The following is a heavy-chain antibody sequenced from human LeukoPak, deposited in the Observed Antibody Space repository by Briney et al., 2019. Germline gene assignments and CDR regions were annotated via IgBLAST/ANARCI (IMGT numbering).Heavy chain of an antibody. V-gene: IGHV3-15*01. CDR3: TTGPFDYYGSASYLANGMDV. Sequence: GGSLRLSCAASGFTFSNAWMSWVRQAPGKGLEWVGRIKSKTDGGTTDYTAPVKGRFTVSRDDSKNTLYLQMNSLKTEDTAVYYCTTGPFDYYGSASYLANGMDVWGQGTTVTVSS. D-gene: IGHD3-10*01. CDR2: IKSKTDGGTT. CDR1: GFTFSNAW. J-gene: IGHJ6*02.